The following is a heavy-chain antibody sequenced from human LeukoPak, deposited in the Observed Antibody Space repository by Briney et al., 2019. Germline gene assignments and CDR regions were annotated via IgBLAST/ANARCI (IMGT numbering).Heavy chain of an antibody. CDR2: ISYDGSNK. J-gene: IGHJ4*02. V-gene: IGHV3-30-3*01. D-gene: IGHD3-22*01. CDR3: ATQAYDSSDY. Sequence: GRSLRLSCAASGFTFSSYAMHWVRQAPGKGLEWVAVISYDGSNKYYADSVKGRFTISRDNSKNTLYLQMNSLRAEDTAVYYCATQAYDSSDYWGQGTLVTVS. CDR1: GFTFSSYA.